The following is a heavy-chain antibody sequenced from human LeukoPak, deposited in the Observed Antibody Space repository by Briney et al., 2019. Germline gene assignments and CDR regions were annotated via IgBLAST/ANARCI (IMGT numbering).Heavy chain of an antibody. CDR3: ARAAYTSTWYSRYFDL. D-gene: IGHD6-13*01. V-gene: IGHV3-13*01. J-gene: IGHJ2*01. CDR1: GFTFSSYD. CDR2: IGTAGEI. Sequence: GGSLRLSCAASGFTFSSYDIHWVRQATGKGLEWVSGIGTAGEIYYPGSVKGRFTISRENAKNSLYLQMNSLRAGDTAVYYCARAAYTSTWYSRYFDLWGRGTLVTVSS.